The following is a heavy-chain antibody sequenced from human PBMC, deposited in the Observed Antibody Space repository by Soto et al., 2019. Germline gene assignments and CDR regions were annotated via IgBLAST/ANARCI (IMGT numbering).Heavy chain of an antibody. Sequence: PSETLSLTCAVYGGSFSGYYWSWIRQPPGKGLEWIGEINHSGSTNYNPSLKSRVTISVDTSKNQFSLKLSPVTAADTAVYYCARVSDYGGLDPWGQGTLVTVSS. CDR2: INHSGST. CDR3: ARVSDYGGLDP. D-gene: IGHD4-17*01. J-gene: IGHJ5*02. V-gene: IGHV4-34*01. CDR1: GGSFSGYY.